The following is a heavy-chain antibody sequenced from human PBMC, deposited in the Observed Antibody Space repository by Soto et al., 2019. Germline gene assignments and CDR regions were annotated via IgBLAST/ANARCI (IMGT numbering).Heavy chain of an antibody. CDR3: ARHLKETPGDGYNPSYYYYYGMDV. CDR1: GSSFTSYW. Sequence: GESLKISCKGSGSSFTSYWISWVRQMPGKGLEWMGRIDPSDSYTNYSPSFQGHVTISADKSISTAYLQWSSLKASDTAMYYCARHLKETPGDGYNPSYYYYYGMDVWGQGTTVTVSS. V-gene: IGHV5-10-1*01. CDR2: IDPSDSYT. D-gene: IGHD5-12*01. J-gene: IGHJ6*02.